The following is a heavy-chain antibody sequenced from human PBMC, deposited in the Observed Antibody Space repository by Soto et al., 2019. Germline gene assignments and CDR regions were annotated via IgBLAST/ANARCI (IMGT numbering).Heavy chain of an antibody. D-gene: IGHD3-10*01. CDR3: ARDRYYGSGSYNYFDY. CDR2: INPNSGGT. Sequence: ASVKVSCKASGYTFTGYYMHWVRQAPGQGLEWMGWINPNSGGTNYAQKFQGWVTMTRDTSISTAYMELSSLRSEDTAVYYCARDRYYGSGSYNYFDYWGQGTLVTVSS. CDR1: GYTFTGYY. J-gene: IGHJ4*02. V-gene: IGHV1-2*04.